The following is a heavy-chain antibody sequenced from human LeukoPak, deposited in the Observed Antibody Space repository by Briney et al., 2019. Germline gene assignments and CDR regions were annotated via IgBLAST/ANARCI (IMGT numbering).Heavy chain of an antibody. CDR2: IHYSGST. CDR3: ARRRGLDYDN. Sequence: ASETLSLTCSVPGGFIRSNAYYWDWIRQPPGKGLEWIGYIHYSGSTNYNPSLKSRVTISVDTSKNQFSLKLSSVTAADTAVYFCARRRGLDYDNWGQGTLVTVSS. J-gene: IGHJ4*02. V-gene: IGHV4-61*05. CDR1: GGFIRSNAYY. D-gene: IGHD3/OR15-3a*01.